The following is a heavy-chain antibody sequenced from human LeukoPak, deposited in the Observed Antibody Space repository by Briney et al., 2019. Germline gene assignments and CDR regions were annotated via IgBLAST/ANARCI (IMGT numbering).Heavy chain of an antibody. CDR1: GGSISSYY. CDR2: IYHSGST. V-gene: IGHV4-59*01. J-gene: IGHJ4*02. D-gene: IGHD1-26*01. CDR3: AGGSGSYYTDY. Sequence: SGTLSLTCTVSGGSISSYYWSWIRQPPGKGLEWIGYIYHSGSTNYNPSLKSRVTISVDTSKNQFSLKLSSVTAADTAVYYCAGGSGSYYTDYWGQGTLVTV.